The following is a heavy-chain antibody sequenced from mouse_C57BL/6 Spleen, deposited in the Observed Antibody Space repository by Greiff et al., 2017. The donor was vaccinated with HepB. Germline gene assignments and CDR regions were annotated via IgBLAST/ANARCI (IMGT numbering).Heavy chain of an antibody. D-gene: IGHD2-4*01. CDR2: ISYDGSN. CDR1: GYSITSGYY. J-gene: IGHJ4*01. V-gene: IGHV3-6*01. Sequence: DVQLQESGPGLVKPSQSLSLTCSVTGYSITSGYYWNWIRQFPGNKLEWMGYISYDGSNNYNPSLKNRISITRDTSKNQFFLKLNSVTTEDTATYYCARRDDYDIYAMDYWGQGTSVTVSS. CDR3: ARRDDYDIYAMDY.